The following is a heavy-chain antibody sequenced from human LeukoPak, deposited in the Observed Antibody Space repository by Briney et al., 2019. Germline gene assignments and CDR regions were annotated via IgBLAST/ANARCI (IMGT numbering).Heavy chain of an antibody. CDR2: IIPIFDTP. J-gene: IGHJ5*02. CDR1: GGTFSSFA. D-gene: IGHD2-15*01. CDR3: ARTLGYCSGDSCFGNNWFDP. Sequence: SVKVSCKASGGTFSSFAITWVRQAPGQGLEWMGGIIPIFDTPTYAQKFQGRVTITADESTSTTYLELSSLRSEDTAVYYCARTLGYCSGDSCFGNNWFDPWGQGTLVTVSS. V-gene: IGHV1-69*13.